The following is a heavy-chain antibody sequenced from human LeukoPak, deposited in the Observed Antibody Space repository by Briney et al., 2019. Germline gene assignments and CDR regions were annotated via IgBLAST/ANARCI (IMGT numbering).Heavy chain of an antibody. CDR1: GYTFTGYY. D-gene: IGHD3-22*01. Sequence: ASVKVSCTVSGYTFTGYYMHWVRQAPGQGLEWMGWINPNSGGTNYAQKFQGRVTMTRDTSISTAYMELSRLRSDDTAVYYCARAAYYDSSGFDYWGQGTLVTVSS. CDR2: INPNSGGT. CDR3: ARAAYYDSSGFDY. V-gene: IGHV1-2*02. J-gene: IGHJ4*02.